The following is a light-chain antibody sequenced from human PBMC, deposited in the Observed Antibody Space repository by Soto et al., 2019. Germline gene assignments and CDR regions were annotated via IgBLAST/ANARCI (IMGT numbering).Light chain of an antibody. J-gene: IGKJ1*01. V-gene: IGKV1-5*03. CDR2: KAS. CDR3: QQYNDWPLT. CDR1: QTISSW. Sequence: DIHMTQSPSTLSGSVGDGVTITCLASQTISSWLAWYQQKPGKAPKLLIYKASTLKSGVPSRFSGSGSGTEFTLTISSLQSEDFALYYCQQYNDWPLTFGQGTKVDIK.